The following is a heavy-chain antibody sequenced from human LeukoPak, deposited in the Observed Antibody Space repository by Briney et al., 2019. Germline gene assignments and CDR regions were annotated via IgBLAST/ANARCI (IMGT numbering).Heavy chain of an antibody. CDR1: GFTFSSYA. D-gene: IGHD3-9*01. CDR2: ISTSGGST. Sequence: GGSLRLSCAASGFTFSSYALNWVRQAPGKGLEWVSAISTSGGSTYYADSVKGRFTISRDNSKNTLYLQMNSLRAEDTAVYYCAKGRRLRYFDCPGHWGQGTLVTVSS. V-gene: IGHV3-23*01. J-gene: IGHJ4*02. CDR3: AKGRRLRYFDCPGH.